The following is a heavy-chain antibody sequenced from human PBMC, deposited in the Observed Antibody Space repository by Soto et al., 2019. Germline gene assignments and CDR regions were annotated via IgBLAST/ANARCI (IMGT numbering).Heavy chain of an antibody. J-gene: IGHJ4*02. CDR3: ARGALKFLPLYYDFWSGYYRSGIVIPLFDY. CDR1: GDSVSSNSAA. V-gene: IGHV6-1*01. Sequence: SQTLSLTCAISGDSVSSNSAAWNWIRQSPSRGLEWLGRTYYRSKWYNDYAVSVKSRITINPDTSKNQFSLQLNSVTPEDTAVYYCARGALKFLPLYYDFWSGYYRSGIVIPLFDYWGQGTLVTVSS. D-gene: IGHD3-3*01. CDR2: TYYRSKWYN.